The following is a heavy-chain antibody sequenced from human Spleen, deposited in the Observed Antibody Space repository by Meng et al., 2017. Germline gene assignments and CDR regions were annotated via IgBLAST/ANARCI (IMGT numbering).Heavy chain of an antibody. J-gene: IGHJ5*02. CDR1: GGTFSSYA. CDR2: IIPIFGTA. V-gene: IGHV1-69*13. D-gene: IGHD2-15*01. Sequence: SVKVSCKASGGTFSSYAISWVRQAPGQGLEWMGGIIPIFGTANYAQKFQGRVTITADESTSTAYMELSSLRSEDTAVYYCASDLHSYCSGGSCYPNWFDPWGQGTLVTVSS. CDR3: ASDLHSYCSGGSCYPNWFDP.